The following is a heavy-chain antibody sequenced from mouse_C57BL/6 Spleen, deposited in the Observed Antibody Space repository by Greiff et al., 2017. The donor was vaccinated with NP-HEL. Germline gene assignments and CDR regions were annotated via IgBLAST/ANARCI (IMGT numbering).Heavy chain of an antibody. CDR3: ARSPVVATKAMDY. Sequence: VQLQQSGAELVMPGASVKLSCKASGYTFTSYWMHWVKQRPGQGLEWIGEIDPSDSYTNYNQKFKGKSTLTVDKSSSTAYMQLSSLTSEDSAVYYCARSPVVATKAMDYWGQGTSVTVSS. D-gene: IGHD1-1*01. CDR1: GYTFTSYW. CDR2: IDPSDSYT. V-gene: IGHV1-69*01. J-gene: IGHJ4*01.